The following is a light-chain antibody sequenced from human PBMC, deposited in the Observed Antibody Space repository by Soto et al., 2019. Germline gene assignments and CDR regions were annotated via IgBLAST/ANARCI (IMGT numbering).Light chain of an antibody. CDR2: KAS. V-gene: IGKV1-5*03. CDR3: KQYNSWPLT. Sequence: DIQMTQSPSTPSAAVGHRVTITCRASQSISSWLAWYQQKPGKAPKLLIYKASSLESGVKSRFSGSGSGTEFTLTIRSMQSEDFAVYYCKQYNSWPLTFGTGTKVDIK. J-gene: IGKJ3*01. CDR1: QSISSW.